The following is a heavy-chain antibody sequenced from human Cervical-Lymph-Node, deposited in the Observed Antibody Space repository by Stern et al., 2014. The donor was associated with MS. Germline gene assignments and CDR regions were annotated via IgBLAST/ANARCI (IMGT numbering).Heavy chain of an antibody. J-gene: IGHJ5*01. CDR1: GYTFTSDD. V-gene: IGHV1-8*01. Sequence: VQLVESGAEVRKPGASVKVSCKASGYTFTSDDITWVRQAPGQGLEWMGWMNPDSGDTGFAQKFQGRVTMTRDTSITTAFMELTNLRSDDTAVYYCTKAWDSWGPGTLIIVSS. CDR2: MNPDSGDT. CDR3: TKAWDS.